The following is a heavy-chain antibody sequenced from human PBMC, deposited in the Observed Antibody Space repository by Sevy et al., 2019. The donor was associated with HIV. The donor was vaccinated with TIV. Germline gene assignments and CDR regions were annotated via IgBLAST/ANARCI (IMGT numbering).Heavy chain of an antibody. CDR1: GFSFSSYG. V-gene: IGHV3-30*02. Sequence: GGSLRLSCAASGFSFSSYGMHWVRQAPGKGLEWMSYIQYDGSNKDYADSVKGRFTISRDNSKNTLYLKMNSLGVEDTAVFYCGKEGGGEGGDHWGQGTLVTVSS. J-gene: IGHJ4*02. CDR2: IQYDGSNK. CDR3: GKEGGGEGGDH. D-gene: IGHD2-21*01.